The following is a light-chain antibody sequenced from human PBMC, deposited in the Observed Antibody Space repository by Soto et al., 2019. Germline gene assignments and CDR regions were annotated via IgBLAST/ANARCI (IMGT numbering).Light chain of an antibody. J-gene: IGKJ3*01. CDR2: DAS. Sequence: IVLTQSPGTLSLSPGERATLSCRASQSVGSSYLAWFPKKPGQAPRLLIYDASSRATGIPDRFSGSGYGTDFTLTISRLEPEDFSVYYCQQYRSSPFNFGPGTKVDIK. CDR1: QSVGSSY. V-gene: IGKV3-20*01. CDR3: QQYRSSPFN.